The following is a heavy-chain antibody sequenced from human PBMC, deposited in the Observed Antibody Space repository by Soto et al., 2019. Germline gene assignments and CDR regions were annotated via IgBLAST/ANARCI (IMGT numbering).Heavy chain of an antibody. J-gene: IGHJ5*02. CDR2: ISGSGATT. V-gene: IGHV3-23*01. Sequence: GGSLRLSCAASGFTFSSYAMTWVRQAPGKGLEWVSGISGSGATTSYADSVRGRFTVSRDSSKDMVYLQMDSLKVEDTALYYCARDVDTTSHFNRFAPRGQGVMVTVSS. D-gene: IGHD5-18*01. CDR1: GFTFSSYA. CDR3: ARDVDTTSHFNRFAP.